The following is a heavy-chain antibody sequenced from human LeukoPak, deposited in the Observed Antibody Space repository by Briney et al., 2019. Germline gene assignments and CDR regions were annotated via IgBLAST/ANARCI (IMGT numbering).Heavy chain of an antibody. V-gene: IGHV1-2*02. CDR1: GYTFTDYY. J-gene: IGHJ4*02. CDR2: INPKSGGT. D-gene: IGHD6-13*01. CDR3: VRDAIAAAGTGG. Sequence: ASVKVSCKASGYTFTDYYMHWVRQAPGQGLEWMGWINPKSGGTNYAQKFQGRVTMTRDTSISTAYMELSGLRSDDRAVYYCVRDAIAAAGTGGWGQGTLVTVSS.